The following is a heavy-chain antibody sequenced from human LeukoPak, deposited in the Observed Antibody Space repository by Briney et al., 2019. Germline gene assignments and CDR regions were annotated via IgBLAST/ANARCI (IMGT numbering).Heavy chain of an antibody. D-gene: IGHD3-22*01. CDR3: ARDKEDYYDSSVNYYYYYMDV. CDR2: IYHSGST. Sequence: SETLSLTCTVSGYSISSGYYWGWIRQPPGKGLEWIGSIYHSGSTYYNPSLKSRVTISVDTSKNQFSLKLSSVTAADTAVYYCARDKEDYYDSSVNYYYYYMDVWGKGTTVTISS. J-gene: IGHJ6*03. CDR1: GYSISSGYY. V-gene: IGHV4-38-2*02.